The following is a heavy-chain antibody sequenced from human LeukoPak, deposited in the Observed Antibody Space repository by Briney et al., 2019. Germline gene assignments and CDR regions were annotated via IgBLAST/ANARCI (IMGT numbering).Heavy chain of an antibody. D-gene: IGHD5-24*01. V-gene: IGHV4-34*01. CDR3: ARGRDEYKGGNY. CDR1: GGSLSGYF. CDR2: VHPSGSA. J-gene: IGHJ4*02. Sequence: SETLSLTCAVFGGSLSGYFLSWIRQPPGKGLEWIGEVHPSGSANYNPSLKSRVTVSLDTSRNQFSLKLSSVTAADTAVYYCARGRDEYKGGNYWGQGTLVTVSS.